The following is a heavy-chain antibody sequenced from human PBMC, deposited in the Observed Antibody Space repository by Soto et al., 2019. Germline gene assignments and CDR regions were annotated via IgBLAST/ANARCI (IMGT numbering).Heavy chain of an antibody. D-gene: IGHD1-7*01. Sequence: SVKVSCKASGGTFSSYAISWVRQAPGQGLEWMGGIIPIFGTANYAQKFQGRVTITADESTSTAYMELSSLRSEDTAVYYCARDPPPYNWNYEGFDPWGQGTLVTVSS. CDR2: IIPIFGTA. J-gene: IGHJ5*02. CDR3: ARDPPPYNWNYEGFDP. V-gene: IGHV1-69*13. CDR1: GGTFSSYA.